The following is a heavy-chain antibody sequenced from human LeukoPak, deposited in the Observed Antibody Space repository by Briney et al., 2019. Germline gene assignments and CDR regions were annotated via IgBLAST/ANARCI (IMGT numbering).Heavy chain of an antibody. D-gene: IGHD3-10*01. J-gene: IGHJ6*02. V-gene: IGHV5-51*01. CDR1: GYSFTSYW. CDR2: IYPCDSDT. CDR3: ARSRVTMVQGVISSYYYGMDV. Sequence: GESLKISCKGSGYSFTSYWIGWVRQMPGKGLEWMGIIYPCDSDTRYSPSFQGQVTISADKSTSTAYLQWSSLKASDTAMYYCARSRVTMVQGVISSYYYGMDVWGQGTTATVSS.